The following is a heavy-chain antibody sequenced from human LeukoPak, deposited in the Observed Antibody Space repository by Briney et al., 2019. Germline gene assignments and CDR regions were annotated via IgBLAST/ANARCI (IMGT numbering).Heavy chain of an antibody. CDR2: INPNSGGT. CDR1: GYTFTGYY. CDR3: ARIVEAVTTKTDY. J-gene: IGHJ4*02. D-gene: IGHD4-17*01. Sequence: ASVKVSCKASGYTFTGYYMHWVRQAPGQGLEWMGWINPNSGGTNYAQKFQGRVTMTRDTSISTAYMELSRLRSDGTAVYYCARIVEAVTTKTDYWGQGTLVTVSS. V-gene: IGHV1-2*02.